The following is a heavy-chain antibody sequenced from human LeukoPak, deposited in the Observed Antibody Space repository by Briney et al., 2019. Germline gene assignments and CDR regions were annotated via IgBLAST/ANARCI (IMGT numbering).Heavy chain of an antibody. Sequence: GGSLRLSCAASGFTFSSYAMHWVRQAAGKGLEWVAVISYDGSNKYYADSVKGRFTISRDNSKNTLYLQMNSLRAEDTAAYYCARGGYYGSGSYLDAFDIWGQGTMVTVSS. V-gene: IGHV3-30*04. J-gene: IGHJ3*02. CDR1: GFTFSSYA. CDR3: ARGGYYGSGSYLDAFDI. CDR2: ISYDGSNK. D-gene: IGHD3-10*01.